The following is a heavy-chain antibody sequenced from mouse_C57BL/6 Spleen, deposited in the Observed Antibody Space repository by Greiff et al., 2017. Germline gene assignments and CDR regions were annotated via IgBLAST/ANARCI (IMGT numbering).Heavy chain of an antibody. CDR3: ARVYYYGAGAMDY. Sequence: EVKLMESGPGLVKPSQSLSLTCSVTGYSITSGYYWNWIRQFPGNKLEWMGYISYDGSNNYNPSLKNRISIPRETSKNQLFLKLNSVTTEDTATYYCARVYYYGAGAMDYWGQGTSVTVSS. V-gene: IGHV3-6*01. D-gene: IGHD1-1*01. CDR1: GYSITSGYY. J-gene: IGHJ4*01. CDR2: ISYDGSN.